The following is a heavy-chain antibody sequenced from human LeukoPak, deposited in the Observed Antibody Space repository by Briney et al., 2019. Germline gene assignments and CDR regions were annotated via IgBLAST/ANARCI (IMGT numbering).Heavy chain of an antibody. Sequence: GGSLRLSCTASGFTLSSYAMSWVRQAPGKGLEWVSAITDSGGDTYHADSVKGRFTISRDNSKSTLYLQMNGLRAEDTAVYHCAKGSAHARPYYFDYWGQGTPVTVSS. CDR2: ITDSGGDT. J-gene: IGHJ4*02. CDR3: AKGSAHARPYYFDY. CDR1: GFTLSSYA. D-gene: IGHD2-15*01. V-gene: IGHV3-23*01.